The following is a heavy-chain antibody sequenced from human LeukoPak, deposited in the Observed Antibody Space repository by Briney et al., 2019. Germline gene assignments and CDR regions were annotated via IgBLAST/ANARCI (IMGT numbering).Heavy chain of an antibody. V-gene: IGHV4-38-2*02. CDR1: GYSISSGYY. Sequence: PSETLSLTCTVSGYSISSGYYWGWIRQPPGKGLEWIGSIYHSGSTYYNPSLKSRVTISVDTSKNQFSLKLSSVTAADTAVYYCARAIVGASYYMDVWGKGTTVTVSS. J-gene: IGHJ6*03. CDR3: ARAIVGASYYMDV. CDR2: IYHSGST. D-gene: IGHD1-26*01.